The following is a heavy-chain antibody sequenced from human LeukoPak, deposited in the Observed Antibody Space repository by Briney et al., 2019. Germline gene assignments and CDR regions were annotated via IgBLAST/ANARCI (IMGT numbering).Heavy chain of an antibody. CDR3: AKDRSMVGNIIVGATLEPFDY. J-gene: IGHJ4*02. Sequence: PGGSLRLSCAASGFTFSSYGMHWVRQAPGKGLEWVAVIWYGGSNKYYADSVKGRFTISRDNSKNTLYLQMNSLRAEDTAVYYCAKDRSMVGNIIVGATLEPFDYWGQGTLVTVSS. V-gene: IGHV3-30*02. CDR1: GFTFSSYG. CDR2: IWYGGSNK. D-gene: IGHD1-26*01.